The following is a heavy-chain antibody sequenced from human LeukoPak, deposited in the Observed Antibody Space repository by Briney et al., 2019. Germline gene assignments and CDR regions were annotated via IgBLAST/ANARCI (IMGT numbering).Heavy chain of an antibody. V-gene: IGHV3-23*01. D-gene: IGHD2-15*01. CDR1: GFTVSSNY. J-gene: IGHJ4*02. CDR3: AKELVFPGYCSGGSCYAFDY. Sequence: GGSLRLSCAASGFTVSSNYMSWVRQAPGKGLEWVSAISGSGGSTYYADSVKGRFTISRDNSKNTLYLQMNSLRAEDTAVYYCAKELVFPGYCSGGSCYAFDYWGQGTLVTVSS. CDR2: ISGSGGST.